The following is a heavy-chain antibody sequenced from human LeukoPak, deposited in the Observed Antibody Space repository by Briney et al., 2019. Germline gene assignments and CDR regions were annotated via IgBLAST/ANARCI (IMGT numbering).Heavy chain of an antibody. D-gene: IGHD5-24*01. J-gene: IGHJ4*02. CDR3: SRGIDGYDSIVDY. CDR1: GFTFSSYA. V-gene: IGHV3-33*08. Sequence: GGSLRLSCAASGFTFSSYAMHWVRQAPGKGLEWVAVLWYDGSNKYYADSVKGRFTISRDNSKNTLYLQMNSLRVEDTAVYYCSRGIDGYDSIVDYWGQGTLVTVSS. CDR2: LWYDGSNK.